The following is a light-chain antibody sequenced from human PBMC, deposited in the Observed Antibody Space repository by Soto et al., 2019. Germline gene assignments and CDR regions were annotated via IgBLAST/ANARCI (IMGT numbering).Light chain of an antibody. CDR1: QSIGSH. V-gene: IGKV3-15*01. CDR3: QQYQDWPPIT. Sequence: ETLMTQSPGTLSVSPGERVTLSSRASQSIGSHLAWYQQIPGQTPRLIMYATSVRATGVPARFSGSGSETEFTLTISSLQSEDFAVYYCQQYQDWPPITFGQGTKLEMK. CDR2: ATS. J-gene: IGKJ2*01.